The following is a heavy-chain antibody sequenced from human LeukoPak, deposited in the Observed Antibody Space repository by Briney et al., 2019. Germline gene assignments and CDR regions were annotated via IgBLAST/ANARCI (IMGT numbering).Heavy chain of an antibody. V-gene: IGHV3-74*01. Sequence: GGSLRLSCAASGFTFTTYWMHWVRQAPGKGLVWVSHINSDGSITSYADSVKGRFTISRDNAKNTLYLRMNSLRAEDTAVYYCARDAVDTANAVRGQGTTVTVSS. CDR1: GFTFTTYW. D-gene: IGHD5-18*01. CDR3: ARDAVDTANAV. CDR2: INSDGSIT. J-gene: IGHJ6*02.